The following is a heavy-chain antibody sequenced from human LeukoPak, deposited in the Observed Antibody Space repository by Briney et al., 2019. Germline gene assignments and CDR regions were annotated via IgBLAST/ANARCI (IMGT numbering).Heavy chain of an antibody. CDR1: GFTFSGSA. J-gene: IGHJ4*02. Sequence: GGSLRLSCAASGFTFSGSAMHWVRQASGKGLEWVGRIRSKANSYATAYAASVQGRFTISRDDSKNTAYLQMNSLETEDTAVYYCSSPYCPDGVCYPGYWGQGTLVTVSS. D-gene: IGHD2-8*01. CDR2: IRSKANSYAT. V-gene: IGHV3-73*01. CDR3: SSPYCPDGVCYPGY.